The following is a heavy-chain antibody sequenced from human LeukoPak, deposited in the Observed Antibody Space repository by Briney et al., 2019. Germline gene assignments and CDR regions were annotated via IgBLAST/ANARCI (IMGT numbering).Heavy chain of an antibody. CDR1: GGSIRTNY. J-gene: IGHJ4*02. Sequence: SETLSLTCTVSGGSIRTNYWSWIRQTLGKGLEWIAYINYSGNTNNNPSLKSRVTISVDTSKSQFSLKLSSVTAADTAVYYCARHGQDTGNFYAHFDYWGQGTLVTVSS. CDR3: ARHGQDTGNFYAHFDY. D-gene: IGHD1-26*01. V-gene: IGHV4-59*08. CDR2: INYSGNT.